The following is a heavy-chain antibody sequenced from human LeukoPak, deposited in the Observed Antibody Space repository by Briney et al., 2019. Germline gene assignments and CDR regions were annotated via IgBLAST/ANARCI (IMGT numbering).Heavy chain of an antibody. CDR1: GYTFTSYY. J-gene: IGHJ4*02. CDR2: INPSGGST. D-gene: IGHD3-22*01. V-gene: IGHV1-46*01. CDR3: ARGPLFSYYDSSGYYLGY. Sequence: GASVKVSSKASGYTFTSYYMHWVRQAPGQGLEWMGIINPSGGSTSYAQKFQGRVTITADESTSTAYMELSSLRSEDTAVYYCARGPLFSYYDSSGYYLGYWGQGTLVTVSS.